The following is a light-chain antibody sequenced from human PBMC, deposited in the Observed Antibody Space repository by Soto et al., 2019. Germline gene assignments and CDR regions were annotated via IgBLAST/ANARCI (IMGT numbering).Light chain of an antibody. V-gene: IGKV3-15*01. CDR1: QSVSSN. J-gene: IGKJ5*01. Sequence: EIVLTQSPVTLSLSPGERATLSCRASQSVSSNLAWYQQKPGQAPRLLISDASTRATGIPARFSGSGSGTEFTLTVSSLQSEDFAVYYCQQYIKWPITFGQGTRLEIK. CDR3: QQYIKWPIT. CDR2: DAS.